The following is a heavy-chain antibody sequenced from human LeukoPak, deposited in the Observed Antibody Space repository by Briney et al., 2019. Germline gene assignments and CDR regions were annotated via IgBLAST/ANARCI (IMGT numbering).Heavy chain of an antibody. CDR2: INHSGST. CDR1: GGSFSGYY. Sequence: SETPSLTCAVYGGSFSGYYWSWIRQPPGEGLEWIGEINHSGSTNYNPSLKSRVTISVDTSKNQFSLKLNSVTAADTAVYYCARGGSLSAARLGYWGQGTLVTVSS. V-gene: IGHV4-34*01. D-gene: IGHD6-6*01. J-gene: IGHJ4*02. CDR3: ARGGSLSAARLGY.